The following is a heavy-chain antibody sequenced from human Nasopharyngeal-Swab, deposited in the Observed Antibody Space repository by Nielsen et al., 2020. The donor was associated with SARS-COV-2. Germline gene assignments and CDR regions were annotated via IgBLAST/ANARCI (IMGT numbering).Heavy chain of an antibody. CDR2: IWYDGSNK. D-gene: IGHD2-2*01. J-gene: IGHJ4*02. CDR1: GFTFSSYD. Sequence: GESLEISWAASGFTFSSYDMHWVRQAPGKGLEWVAVIWYDGSNKYYADSVKGRFTISRDNSKNTLYLQMNSLRAEDTAVYYCARGPPAGSSTSGMGYWGQGTLVTVSS. CDR3: ARGPPAGSSTSGMGY. V-gene: IGHV3-33*01.